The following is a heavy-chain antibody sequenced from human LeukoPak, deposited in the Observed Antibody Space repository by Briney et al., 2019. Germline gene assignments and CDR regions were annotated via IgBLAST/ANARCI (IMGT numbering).Heavy chain of an antibody. V-gene: IGHV3-21*01. D-gene: IGHD6-13*01. CDR1: GFTFSSYS. Sequence: PGGSLRLSCAASGFTFSSYSMNWVRQAPGKGLEWVSSISSSSSYIYYADSVKGRFTISRDSAKNSLYLQMNSLRAEDTAVYYCAREPYSSSWYGALELYYYYYMDVWGKGTTVTVSS. J-gene: IGHJ6*03. CDR2: ISSSSSYI. CDR3: AREPYSSSWYGALELYYYYYMDV.